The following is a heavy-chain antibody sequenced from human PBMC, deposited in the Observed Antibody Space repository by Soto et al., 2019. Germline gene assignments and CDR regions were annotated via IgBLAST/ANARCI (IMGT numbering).Heavy chain of an antibody. CDR3: ARDVAYYGSGGSSYGMDV. J-gene: IGHJ6*02. CDR1: GFTFSSYG. V-gene: IGHV3-33*01. Sequence: PGGSLRLSCAASGFTFSSYGMHWVRQAPGKGLEWVAVIWYDGSNKYYADSVKGRFTISRDNSKNTLYLQMNSLRAEDTAVYYCARDVAYYGSGGSSYGMDVWGQGTTVTVSS. CDR2: IWYDGSNK. D-gene: IGHD3-10*01.